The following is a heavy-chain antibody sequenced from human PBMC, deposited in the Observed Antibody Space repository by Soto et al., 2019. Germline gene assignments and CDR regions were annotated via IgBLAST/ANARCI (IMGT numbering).Heavy chain of an antibody. V-gene: IGHV4-39*01. CDR2: IYYSGST. D-gene: IGHD6-13*01. CDR3: ARQEGSSSWYSPYYYYYGMDV. Sequence: SETLSLTCTVSGGSISSSSYYWGWIRQPPGKGLEWIGSIYYSGSTYYNPSLKSRVTISVDTSKNQFSLKLSSVTAADTAVYYCARQEGSSSWYSPYYYYYGMDVWGQGTTVTVSS. J-gene: IGHJ6*02. CDR1: GGSISSSSYY.